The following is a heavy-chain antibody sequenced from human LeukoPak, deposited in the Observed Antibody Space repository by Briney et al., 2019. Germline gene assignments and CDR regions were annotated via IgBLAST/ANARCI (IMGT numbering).Heavy chain of an antibody. D-gene: IGHD2-21*01. CDR1: GGTFSSYA. J-gene: IGHJ4*02. Sequence: SVKVSCKASGGTFSSYAISWVRQAPGQGLEWMGGIIPFFGTANYAQKFQGRVTITADKSTSTAYMELSSVRTEETAVCFCVVRIAYCGGECYSGKLDYWGQGTLVTVSS. V-gene: IGHV1-69*06. CDR2: IIPFFGTA. CDR3: VVRIAYCGGECYSGKLDY.